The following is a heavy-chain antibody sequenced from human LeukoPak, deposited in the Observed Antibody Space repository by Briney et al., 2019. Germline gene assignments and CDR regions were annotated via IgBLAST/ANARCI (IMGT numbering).Heavy chain of an antibody. Sequence: GASVKVSCKASGGTFSSYDINWVRQATGQGLEWMGWMNPNSGNTGYAQKFQGRVTITRNTSISTAYMELSSLRSEDTAVYYCARGVRFLARDWGQGTLVTVSS. J-gene: IGHJ4*02. CDR1: GGTFSSYD. CDR3: ARGVRFLARD. D-gene: IGHD3-3*01. CDR2: MNPNSGNT. V-gene: IGHV1-8*03.